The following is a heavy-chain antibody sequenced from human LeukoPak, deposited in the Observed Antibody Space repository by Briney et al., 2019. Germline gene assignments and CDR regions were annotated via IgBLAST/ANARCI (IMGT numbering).Heavy chain of an antibody. J-gene: IGHJ4*02. Sequence: GESLKISCKGSGYSFTNYWIGWVRPMPGKGLEWMAIIYPDNSDTRYSPSFQGQVTISADKSINTAYLHWNSLQASDTAMYYCAREEQSGSSWFAYWGQGTLVTVSS. CDR2: IYPDNSDT. D-gene: IGHD6-13*01. CDR1: GYSFTNYW. V-gene: IGHV5-51*01. CDR3: AREEQSGSSWFAY.